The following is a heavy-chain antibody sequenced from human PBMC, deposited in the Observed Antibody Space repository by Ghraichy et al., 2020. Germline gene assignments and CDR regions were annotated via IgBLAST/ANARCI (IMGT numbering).Heavy chain of an antibody. Sequence: GGSLRLSCAASGFTFSDYYMAWIRQAPVRELEWFAYISTSSLYTNYAVSVKGRFTVSRDNAQSSLYLQMHGLRVDDTAVYYCARVTASGRYQFDYWGQGTLVTVSS. CDR2: ISTSSLYT. CDR3: ARVTASGRYQFDY. J-gene: IGHJ4*02. V-gene: IGHV3-11*06. CDR1: GFTFSDYY. D-gene: IGHD1-26*01.